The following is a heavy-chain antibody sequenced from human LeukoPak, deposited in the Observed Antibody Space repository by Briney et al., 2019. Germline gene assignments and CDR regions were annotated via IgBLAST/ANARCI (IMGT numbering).Heavy chain of an antibody. CDR2: IIPIFGTA. CDR3: AREATVTTAFDI. CDR1: GYTFTSYG. V-gene: IGHV1-69*06. Sequence: ASVKVSCKASGYTFTSYGISWVRQAPGQGLEWMGGIIPIFGTANYAQKFQGRVTITADKSTSTAYMELSSLRSEDTAVYYCAREATVTTAFDIWGQGTMVTVSS. J-gene: IGHJ3*02. D-gene: IGHD4-17*01.